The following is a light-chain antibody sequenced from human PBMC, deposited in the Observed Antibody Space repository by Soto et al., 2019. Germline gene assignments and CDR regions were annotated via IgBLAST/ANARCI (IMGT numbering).Light chain of an antibody. V-gene: IGKV1-39*01. CDR1: QSISSY. CDR2: AAS. J-gene: IGKJ1*01. CDR3: QQYSSYSGT. Sequence: DIQMTQSPSSLSASVGDRVTITCRASQSISSYLSWYQQKPGKAPNLLIYAASSLQSGVPSRFSGSGSGTEFTLTISSLQPEDFETYYCQQYSSYSGTFGQGTKVDI.